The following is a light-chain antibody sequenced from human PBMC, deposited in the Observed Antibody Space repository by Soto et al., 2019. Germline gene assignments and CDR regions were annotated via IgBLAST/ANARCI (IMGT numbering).Light chain of an antibody. CDR3: QHRSDWRFT. V-gene: IGKV3-11*01. CDR2: DAS. J-gene: IGKJ3*01. CDR1: QSVSSY. Sequence: EIVLTQSPATLSLSPGERATLSCRASQSVSSYLACYQQKPGQAPRLLIYDASNRATGIPARFSGSGSGTDFTLTISSLEPEDFAVYYGQHRSDWRFTFGPGNKGDIK.